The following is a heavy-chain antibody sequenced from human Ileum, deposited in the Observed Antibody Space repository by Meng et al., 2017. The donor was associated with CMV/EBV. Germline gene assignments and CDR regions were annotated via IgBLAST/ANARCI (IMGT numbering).Heavy chain of an antibody. Sequence: SETLSLTCNVSGGAVSSGSYYWSWIRQPPGKGLEWIGDIYYSGSTNYNPCLKSRVTISVDTSKKQFSLKLSSVTAADTAVYYCANGYYFDDWGQGTLVTVSS. CDR3: ANGYYFDD. CDR2: IYYSGST. D-gene: IGHD3-10*01. J-gene: IGHJ4*02. CDR1: GGAVSSGSYY. V-gene: IGHV4-61*01.